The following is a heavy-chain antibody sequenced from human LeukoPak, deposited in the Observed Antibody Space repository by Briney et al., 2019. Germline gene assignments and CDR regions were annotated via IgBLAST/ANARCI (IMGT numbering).Heavy chain of an antibody. CDR1: GFSFSSYA. J-gene: IGHJ4*02. V-gene: IGHV3-23*01. CDR2: ISGSGLTT. D-gene: IGHD5-12*01. CDR3: ASTSIIRGYDHDQFY. Sequence: GGSLRLSCAASGFSFSSYAMSWVRQAPGKGLEWVSTISGSGLTTYFADSVEGRFTISRDSSKNTLYLQMNNLRAEDSAVYYCASTSIIRGYDHDQFYWGQGTLVTVSS.